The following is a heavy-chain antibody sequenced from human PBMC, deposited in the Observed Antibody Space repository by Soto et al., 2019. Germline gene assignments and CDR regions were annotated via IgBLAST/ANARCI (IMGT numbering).Heavy chain of an antibody. J-gene: IGHJ6*02. CDR2: INPSGGTT. CDR1: GYTFTTYY. V-gene: IGHV1-46*01. Sequence: ASVKVSCKASGYTFTTYYMHWVRQAPGQGLEWMGIINPSGGTTGFARKFQGRVTMTRDTSTSTVYMELSSLRSEDTAVYYCARDVLGGYYGMDVWGQGTTVTVSS. D-gene: IGHD3-16*01. CDR3: ARDVLGGYYGMDV.